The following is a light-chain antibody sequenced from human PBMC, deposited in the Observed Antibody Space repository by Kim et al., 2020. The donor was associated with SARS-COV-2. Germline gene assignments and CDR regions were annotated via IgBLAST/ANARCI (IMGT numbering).Light chain of an antibody. CDR2: LNSDGSH. CDR1: SGNSSYA. CDR3: QTWGTGVV. Sequence: GASVKLACTLSSGNSSYAIAWHQQQPGKGPRYLMKLNSDGSHSKGDGIPDRFSGSSSGAERYLTISSLQSEDEADYYCQTWGTGVVFGGGTKVTVL. V-gene: IGLV4-69*01. J-gene: IGLJ3*02.